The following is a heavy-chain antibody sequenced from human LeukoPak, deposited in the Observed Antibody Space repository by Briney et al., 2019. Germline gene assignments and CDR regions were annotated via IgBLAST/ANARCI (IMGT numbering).Heavy chain of an antibody. CDR2: MYLSGTT. Sequence: TTSGTLSLTCTVSSDSINSLDFWSWVRQPPGKGLEWIGEMYLSGTTHSNPSVKSRVTISIDKSKNQFFLNLSSVTAADTAVYYCAGLVGRYSSGLYYYYFDYWGQGTLVTVSS. CDR1: SDSINSLDF. V-gene: IGHV4-4*02. CDR3: AGLVGRYSSGLYYYYFDY. D-gene: IGHD3-22*01. J-gene: IGHJ4*02.